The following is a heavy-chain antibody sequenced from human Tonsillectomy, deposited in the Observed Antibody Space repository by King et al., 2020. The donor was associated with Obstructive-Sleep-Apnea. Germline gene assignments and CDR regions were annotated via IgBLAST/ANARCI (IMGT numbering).Heavy chain of an antibody. V-gene: IGHV1-2*02. D-gene: IGHD2-2*01. J-gene: IGHJ5*02. CDR2: INPNSGGT. CDR3: ARDLGYCSSTSCYNWFDP. CDR1: GYTFTGYY. Sequence: QLVQSGAEVKKPGASVKVSCKASGYTFTGYYMHWVRQAPGQGLEWMGWINPNSGGTNYAQKFQGRVTMTRDTSISTAYMELSRLGFDDTAVYYCARDLGYCSSTSCYNWFDPWGQGTLVTVSS.